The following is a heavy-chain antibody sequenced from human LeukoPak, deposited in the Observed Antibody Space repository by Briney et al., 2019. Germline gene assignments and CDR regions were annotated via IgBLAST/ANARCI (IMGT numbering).Heavy chain of an antibody. D-gene: IGHD5-18*01. CDR1: GGSFSGYY. V-gene: IGHV4-34*01. Sequence: SETLSLTCAVYGGSFSGYYWSWIRQPPGKGLEWIGEINHSGSTNYNPSPKSRVTISVDASKNQSALKLSSGTAADAAVYYCARVRGTAMASGPFDYWGQGTLVTVSS. CDR3: ARVRGTAMASGPFDY. CDR2: INHSGST. J-gene: IGHJ4*02.